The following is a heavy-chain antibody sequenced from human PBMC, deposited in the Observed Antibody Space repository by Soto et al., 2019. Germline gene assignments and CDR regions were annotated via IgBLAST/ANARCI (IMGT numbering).Heavy chain of an antibody. V-gene: IGHV2-26*01. CDR2: IFSDNER. D-gene: IGHD3-10*01. CDR1: GFSLTTGRMG. Sequence: QVTLKESGPVLVKPTETLTLTCTVSGFSLTTGRMGVSWIRQSPGKALEWLAHIFSDNERSYSTAMQGRISIAQDSTGSQVVLSMSNMDPVDSGTYYCVGVNSDSYQFYSGMDVWGQGTTVTVSS. J-gene: IGHJ6*02. CDR3: VGVNSDSYQFYSGMDV.